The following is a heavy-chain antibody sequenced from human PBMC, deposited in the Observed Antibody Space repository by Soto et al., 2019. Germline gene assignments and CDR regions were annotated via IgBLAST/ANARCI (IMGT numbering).Heavy chain of an antibody. J-gene: IGHJ4*02. CDR1: DGSVSRGGYY. Sequence: SETLSLTCTVSDGSVSRGGYYWSWIRQSPGKNLEWIGNIYYTGRTSYNPSLKSRLTISLETSKRQFSLRLASVSAADTAVYYCAREGSYHYFDYWGQGALLTVSS. D-gene: IGHD1-26*01. CDR2: IYYTGRT. CDR3: AREGSYHYFDY. V-gene: IGHV4-31*03.